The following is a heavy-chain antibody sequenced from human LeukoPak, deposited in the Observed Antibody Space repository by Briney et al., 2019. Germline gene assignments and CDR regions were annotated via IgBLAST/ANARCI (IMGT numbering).Heavy chain of an antibody. CDR1: GGTFSSYA. Sequence: ASVKVSCKASGGTFSSYAISWVRQAPGQGLEWMGGIIPIFGTANYAQKFQGRVTITADESTSTAYMELSSLRSEDAAVYYCARERAYSQHADAFDIWGQGTMVTVSS. D-gene: IGHD5-18*01. CDR2: IIPIFGTA. CDR3: ARERAYSQHADAFDI. V-gene: IGHV1-69*13. J-gene: IGHJ3*02.